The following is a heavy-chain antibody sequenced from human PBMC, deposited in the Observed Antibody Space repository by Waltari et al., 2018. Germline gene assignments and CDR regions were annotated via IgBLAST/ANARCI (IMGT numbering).Heavy chain of an antibody. J-gene: IGHJ4*02. D-gene: IGHD4-17*01. Sequence: QVQLQESGPGLVKPSETLSLTCTVSGGSISSYYWRWIRQPPGKGLEWIGYIYYSGSTNYNPSLKSRVTISVDTSKNQFSLKLSSVTAADTAVYYCARDRNGDSPGVFDYWGQGTLVTVSS. CDR1: GGSISSYY. V-gene: IGHV4-59*01. CDR2: IYYSGST. CDR3: ARDRNGDSPGVFDY.